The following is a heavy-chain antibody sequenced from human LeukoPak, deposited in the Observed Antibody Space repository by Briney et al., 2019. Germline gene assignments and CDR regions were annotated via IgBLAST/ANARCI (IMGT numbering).Heavy chain of an antibody. D-gene: IGHD1-26*01. V-gene: IGHV3-20*04. CDR3: AREWELSTRTFDY. CDR2: INWNGGST. Sequence: PGGSLRLSCAASGFTFSSYALTWVRQAPGKGLEWVSGINWNGGSTGYADSVKGRFTISRDNAKNSLYLQMNSLRAEDTALYYCAREWELSTRTFDYWGQGTLVTVSS. J-gene: IGHJ4*02. CDR1: GFTFSSYA.